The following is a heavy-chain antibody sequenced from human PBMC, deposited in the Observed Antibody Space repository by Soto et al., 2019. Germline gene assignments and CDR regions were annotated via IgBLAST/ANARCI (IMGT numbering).Heavy chain of an antibody. CDR1: GYTFTSYW. V-gene: IGHV5-51*03. D-gene: IGHD6-19*01. J-gene: IGHJ6*04. CDR3: ARNGGSGWYELSYYYGMDV. Sequence: GASVKVSCKASGYTFTSYWIGWVRQMPGKGLEWMGIIYPGDSDTRYSPSFQGQVTISADKSISTAYLQWSSLKASDTAMYYCARNGGSGWYELSYYYGMDVWGKGTTVPVSS. CDR2: IYPGDSDT.